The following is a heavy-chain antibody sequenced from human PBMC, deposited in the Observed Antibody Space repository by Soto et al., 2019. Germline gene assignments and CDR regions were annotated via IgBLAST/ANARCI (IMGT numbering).Heavy chain of an antibody. CDR2: ISAYNGNT. V-gene: IGHV1-18*01. Sequence: QVQLVQSGAEVKKPGASVKVSCKASGYTFTSYGISWVRQAPGQGLEWMGWISAYNGNTNYAQKLQGRVTMTTDTSTSTAYRELRSRRSDDTAVYYCAGDWAAAGPFDYWGQGTLVTVSS. D-gene: IGHD6-13*01. CDR3: AGDWAAAGPFDY. J-gene: IGHJ4*02. CDR1: GYTFTSYG.